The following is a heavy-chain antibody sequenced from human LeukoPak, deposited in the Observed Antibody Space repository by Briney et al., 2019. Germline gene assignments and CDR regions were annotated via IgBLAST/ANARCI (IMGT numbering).Heavy chain of an antibody. CDR2: INPNSGGT. V-gene: IGHV1-2*02. Sequence: ASVKVSCKASGYTFTGYYMHWVRQAPGQGLEWMGWINPNSGGTNYAQKFQGRVTMTRDTSISSAYMELSRLRSDDTAAYYCARVPRWLNQTFDYWGQGTLVTVSS. J-gene: IGHJ4*02. CDR1: GYTFTGYY. D-gene: IGHD5-24*01. CDR3: ARVPRWLNQTFDY.